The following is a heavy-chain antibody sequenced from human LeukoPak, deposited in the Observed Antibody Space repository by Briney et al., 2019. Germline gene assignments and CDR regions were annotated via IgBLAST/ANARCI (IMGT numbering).Heavy chain of an antibody. Sequence: PSETLSLTCTVSGGSISSHYWSWIRQHPGKGLEWIGYIYYSGSTYYNPSLKSRVTISVDTSKNQFSLKLSSVTAADTAVYYCARAPLPAAIPVFFDYWGQGTLVTVSS. V-gene: IGHV4-59*06. J-gene: IGHJ4*02. CDR2: IYYSGST. D-gene: IGHD2-2*02. CDR3: ARAPLPAAIPVFFDY. CDR1: GGSISSHY.